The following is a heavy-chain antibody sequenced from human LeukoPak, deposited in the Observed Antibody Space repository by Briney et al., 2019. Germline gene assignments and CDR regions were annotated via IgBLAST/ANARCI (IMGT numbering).Heavy chain of an antibody. CDR1: GFTFSSNA. Sequence: GGSLRLSCAASGFTFSSNAMSWVRQAPGKGLEWVSIISASGGNTDYADSVKGRFTISRDNSKNTLYLQMNSLRAEDTAVYYCARDITDDSSGYYDYWGQGTLVTVSS. V-gene: IGHV3-23*01. CDR3: ARDITDDSSGYYDY. D-gene: IGHD3-22*01. CDR2: ISASGGNT. J-gene: IGHJ4*02.